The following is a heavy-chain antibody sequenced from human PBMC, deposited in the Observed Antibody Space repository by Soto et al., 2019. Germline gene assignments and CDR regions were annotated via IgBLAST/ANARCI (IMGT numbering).Heavy chain of an antibody. CDR1: GGSISSGGYY. Sequence: SETLSLTCTVSGGSISSGGYYWSWIRQHPGKGLEWIGYIYYSGSTNYNPSLKSRVTISVDTSKNQFSLKLSSVTAADTAVYYCARVYGSGSYPHYYYYYGMDVWGQGTTVTVSS. CDR2: IYYSGST. CDR3: ARVYGSGSYPHYYYYYGMDV. V-gene: IGHV4-31*03. J-gene: IGHJ6*02. D-gene: IGHD3-10*01.